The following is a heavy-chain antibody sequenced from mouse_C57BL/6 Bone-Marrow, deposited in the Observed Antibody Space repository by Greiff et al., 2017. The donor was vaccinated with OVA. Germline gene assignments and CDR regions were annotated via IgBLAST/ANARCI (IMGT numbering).Heavy chain of an antibody. J-gene: IGHJ2*01. V-gene: IGHV5-12*01. CDR3: ARRITTVKGYYFDY. CDR1: GFTFSDYY. CDR2: ISNGGGST. D-gene: IGHD1-1*01. Sequence: LQQSGGGLVQPGGSLKLSCAASGFTFSDYYMYWVRQTPEKRLEWVAYISNGGGSTYYPDTVKGRFTISRDNAKNTLYLQMSRLKSEDTAMYYCARRITTVKGYYFDYWGQGTTLTVSS.